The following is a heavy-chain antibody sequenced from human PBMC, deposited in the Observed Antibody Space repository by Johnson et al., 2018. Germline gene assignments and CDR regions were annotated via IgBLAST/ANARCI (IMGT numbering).Heavy chain of an antibody. Sequence: QVQLQESGPGLVKPSETLSLICTVSGGSISSSSYYWGWIRQPPGKGLEWIGSIYYSGSTYYNPSLKSRVTISVDTSKNQFSLKLSSVTAADTAMNYCARLREGHYYDSSGYTTLDIWGQGTMVTVSS. J-gene: IGHJ3*02. CDR2: IYYSGST. CDR1: GGSISSSSYY. CDR3: ARLREGHYYDSSGYTTLDI. D-gene: IGHD3-22*01. V-gene: IGHV4-39*07.